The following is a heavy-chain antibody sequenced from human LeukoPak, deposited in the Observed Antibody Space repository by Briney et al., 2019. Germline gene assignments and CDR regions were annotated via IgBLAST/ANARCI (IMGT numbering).Heavy chain of an antibody. J-gene: IGHJ4*02. D-gene: IGHD6-6*01. CDR3: AKDMTLYSSSYYFDY. Sequence: GGSLRLSCAASGFTFSSYSMNWARQAPGKGLEWVSAISGSGGSTGYADSVKGRFTISRDNPKNTLYLQMNSLRAEDTAVYYCAKDMTLYSSSYYFDYWGQGTLVTVSS. CDR2: ISGSGGST. CDR1: GFTFSSYS. V-gene: IGHV3-23*01.